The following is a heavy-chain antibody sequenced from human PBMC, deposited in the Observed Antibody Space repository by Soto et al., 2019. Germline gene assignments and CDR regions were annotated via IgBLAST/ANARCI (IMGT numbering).Heavy chain of an antibody. CDR3: AKLSQATIFGVATSTDY. D-gene: IGHD3-3*01. CDR1: GYTLTELS. CDR2: FDPEDGET. V-gene: IGHV1-24*01. J-gene: IGHJ4*02. Sequence: ASVKVSCKVSGYTLTELSMHWVRQAPGKGLEWMGGFDPEDGETIYAQKFQGRVTMTEDTSTDTAYMELSSLRSEDTAVYYCAKLSQATIFGVATSTDYWGQGTLVTVSS.